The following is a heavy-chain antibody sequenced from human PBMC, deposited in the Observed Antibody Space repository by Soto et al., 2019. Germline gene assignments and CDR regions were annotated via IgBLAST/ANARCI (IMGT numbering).Heavy chain of an antibody. J-gene: IGHJ4*02. CDR1: GGSSRSYY. D-gene: IGHD5-18*01. CDR3: ARRYGYSFDY. Sequence: SETLSLTCTVSGGSSRSYYWSWIRQPPGKGLEWIGYIYYSGSTNYNPSLKSRVTISVDTSKNQFSLKLSSVTAADTAVYYCARRYGYSFDYWGQGTLVTVSS. V-gene: IGHV4-59*01. CDR2: IYYSGST.